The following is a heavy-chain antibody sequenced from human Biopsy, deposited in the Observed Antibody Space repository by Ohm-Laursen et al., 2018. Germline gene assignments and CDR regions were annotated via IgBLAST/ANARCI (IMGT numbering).Heavy chain of an antibody. Sequence: SDTLSLTCTVSGGSLSSYSWSWIRQPPGKGLEWIGEIDQSGSTKYNPSLKRRATLSADSSNSQFSLRLTSVTAADPAIYYCARGSGYFKLDVWGQGTTVTVSS. D-gene: IGHD5-12*01. CDR3: ARGSGYFKLDV. J-gene: IGHJ6*02. CDR2: IDQSGST. CDR1: GGSLSSYS. V-gene: IGHV4-34*01.